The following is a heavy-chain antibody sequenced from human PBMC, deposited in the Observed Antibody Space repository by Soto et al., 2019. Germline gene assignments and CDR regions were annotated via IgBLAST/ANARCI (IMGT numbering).Heavy chain of an antibody. CDR2: INHSGST. J-gene: IGHJ4*02. CDR3: ARGGRDYDILTGYYQTDY. Sequence: PSETLSLTCAVYGGSFSGYYWSWIRQPPGKGLEWIGEINHSGSTNYNPSLKSRVTISVDTSKNQFSLKLSSVTAADTAVYYCARGGRDYDILTGYYQTDYWGQGTLVTVSS. CDR1: GGSFSGYY. D-gene: IGHD3-9*01. V-gene: IGHV4-34*01.